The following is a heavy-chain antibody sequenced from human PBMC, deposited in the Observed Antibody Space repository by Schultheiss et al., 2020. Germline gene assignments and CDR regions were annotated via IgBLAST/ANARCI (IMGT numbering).Heavy chain of an antibody. CDR2: ISSSSSYI. Sequence: GESLKISCAASGFTFSSYSMNWVRQAPGKGLEWVSSISSSSSYIYYADSVKGRFTISRDNAKNSLYLQMNSLRAEDTAVYYCARDHGDYNFDYWGQGTLVTVSS. V-gene: IGHV3-21*01. CDR3: ARDHGDYNFDY. D-gene: IGHD4-17*01. CDR1: GFTFSSYS. J-gene: IGHJ4*02.